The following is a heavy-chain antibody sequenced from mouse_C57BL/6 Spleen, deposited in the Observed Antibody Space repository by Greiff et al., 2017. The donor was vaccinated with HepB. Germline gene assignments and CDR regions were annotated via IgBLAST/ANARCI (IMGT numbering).Heavy chain of an antibody. J-gene: IGHJ3*01. V-gene: IGHV14-4*01. CDR2: IDPENGDT. CDR3: TTGLGRGFAY. D-gene: IGHD4-1*01. CDR1: GFNIKDDY. Sequence: EVQLQQSGAELVRPGASVKLSCTASGFNIKDDYMHWVKQRPEQGLEWIGWIDPENGDTEYASKFQGKATITADTSSNTAYLQLSSLTPEDTAVYYCTTGLGRGFAYWGQGTLVTVSA.